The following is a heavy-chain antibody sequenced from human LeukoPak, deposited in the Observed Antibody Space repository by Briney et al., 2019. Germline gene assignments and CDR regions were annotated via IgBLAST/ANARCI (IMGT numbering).Heavy chain of an antibody. CDR3: ARSSSGWHSDF. Sequence: GGSLRLSCAASGFTFSSYWMHWVRQAPGKGLVWVSRINTDGSRTSHAASVKGRFTISRDNAKNTLYLQMSSLRAEDTALYYCARSSSGWHSDFWGQGTLVTVSP. CDR1: GFTFSSYW. D-gene: IGHD6-19*01. J-gene: IGHJ4*02. CDR2: INTDGSRT. V-gene: IGHV3-74*01.